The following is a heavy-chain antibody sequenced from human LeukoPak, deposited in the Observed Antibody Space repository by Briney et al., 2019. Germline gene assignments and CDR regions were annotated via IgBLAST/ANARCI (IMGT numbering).Heavy chain of an antibody. J-gene: IGHJ3*02. V-gene: IGHV3-7*01. Sequence: GGSLRLSCAASGFTFSSYWMSWVRQAPGKGLEWVANIKQDGSEKYYVDSVKGRFTISRDNAKNSLYLQMNSLRAEDTAVYYCARDSMLLADAFDIWGQGTMVTVSS. D-gene: IGHD2-15*01. CDR3: ARDSMLLADAFDI. CDR1: GFTFSSYW. CDR2: IKQDGSEK.